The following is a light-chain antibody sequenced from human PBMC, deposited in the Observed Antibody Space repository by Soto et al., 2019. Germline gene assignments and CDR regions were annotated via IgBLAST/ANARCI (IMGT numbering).Light chain of an antibody. CDR1: QSVSSY. J-gene: IGKJ4*01. CDR3: QQYGDWPLT. V-gene: IGKV3-11*01. CDR2: DAS. Sequence: EIVLTQSPATLSLSPGERATLSCRASQSVSSYLAWYQQNPGQAPRPLIYDASNRAAGIPARFSGSGSGTEFTLTISSLQSEDFAVYYCQQYGDWPLTFGGGTKV.